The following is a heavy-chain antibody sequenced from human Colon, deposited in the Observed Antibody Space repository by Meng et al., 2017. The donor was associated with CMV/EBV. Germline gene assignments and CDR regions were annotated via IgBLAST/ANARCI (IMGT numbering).Heavy chain of an antibody. V-gene: IGHV3-23*01. Sequence: GGSLRLSCVVSGFTFSDYAMTWVRQAPGKGLEWVSLIRDTDARTYYADSVKGRFTISRDNSKNTLFLEMDSLRAEDTAVYYCAILAVAAAGNAFDVWGQGTMVTVSS. D-gene: IGHD2-15*01. CDR2: IRDTDART. J-gene: IGHJ3*01. CDR3: AILAVAAAGNAFDV. CDR1: GFTFSDYA.